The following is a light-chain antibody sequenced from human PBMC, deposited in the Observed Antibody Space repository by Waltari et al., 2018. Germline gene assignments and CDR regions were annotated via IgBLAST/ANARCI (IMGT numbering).Light chain of an antibody. Sequence: QLVLTQSPSASASLGASVKLTCTLSRGHSSNATAWLQKQPEKGPRYLMKVNSDGSHSKGDDTPDRFSGSSSGAERYLTISNLQPEDEADYYCETGGHGTWVFGGGTKVTVL. CDR3: ETGGHGTWV. CDR2: VNSDGSH. J-gene: IGLJ3*02. CDR1: RGHSSNA. V-gene: IGLV4-69*01.